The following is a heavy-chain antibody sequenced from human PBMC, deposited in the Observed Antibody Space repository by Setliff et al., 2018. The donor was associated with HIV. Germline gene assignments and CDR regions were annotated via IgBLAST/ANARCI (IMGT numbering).Heavy chain of an antibody. Sequence: GGSLRLSCAASGFTFRNYKFNWVRQAPGRGLEWVSSISIGSGGAIDYADSVQGRFTISRDNSKNSLYLQMNGLRVEDTGVYYCARDNLYYNLYDGSPVYGMDVWGKGTTVTVSS. D-gene: IGHD3-3*01. J-gene: IGHJ6*04. CDR2: ISIGSGGAI. CDR1: GFTFRNYK. CDR3: ARDNLYYNLYDGSPVYGMDV. V-gene: IGHV3-21*01.